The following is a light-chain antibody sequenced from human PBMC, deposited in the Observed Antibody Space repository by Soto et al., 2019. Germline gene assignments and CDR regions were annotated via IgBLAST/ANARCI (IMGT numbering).Light chain of an antibody. Sequence: DIQMTQSPSTLSASVGDRVTITCRASQSISSWLAWYQQKPGKAPKLLIYKASNLQSGVPARFSGSGSGTDFTLTISSLQPDDFATYYCQQCNSYPPTFGGGTNVDIK. CDR3: QQCNSYPPT. V-gene: IGKV1-5*03. CDR1: QSISSW. CDR2: KAS. J-gene: IGKJ4*02.